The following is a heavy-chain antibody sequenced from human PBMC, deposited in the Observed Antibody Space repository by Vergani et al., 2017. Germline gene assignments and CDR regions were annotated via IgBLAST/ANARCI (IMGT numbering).Heavy chain of an antibody. Sequence: EVQLVESGGGLVQPGRSLRLSCAASGFTFDDYAMHWVRHAPGKGLEWVSGISWNSGSIGYADPVKGRFTISSDNAKNSLYLQRTSLRAEDTAADYCGRDGGRLVLRWFDPWGRGTLVTVSS. CDR3: GRDGGRLVLRWFDP. CDR2: ISWNSGSI. J-gene: IGHJ5*02. CDR1: GFTFDDYA. V-gene: IGHV3-9*01. D-gene: IGHD6-6*01.